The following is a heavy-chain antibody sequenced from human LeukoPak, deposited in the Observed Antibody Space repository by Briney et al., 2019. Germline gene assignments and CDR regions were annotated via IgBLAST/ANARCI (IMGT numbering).Heavy chain of an antibody. CDR2: IYTSGST. CDR1: GGSISSGSYY. CDR3: ARDRYYYDTSGPPLDI. J-gene: IGHJ3*02. V-gene: IGHV4-61*02. Sequence: SETLSLTCTVSGGSISSGSYYWSWIRQPAGKGLEWIGRIYTSGSTNYNPSLKSRVTMSVDTSKNQFSLGLSSVTAADTAVYYCARDRYYYDTSGPPLDIWGQGTMVTVSS. D-gene: IGHD3-22*01.